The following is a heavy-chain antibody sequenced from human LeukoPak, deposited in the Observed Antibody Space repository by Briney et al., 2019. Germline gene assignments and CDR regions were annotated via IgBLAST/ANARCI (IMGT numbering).Heavy chain of an antibody. D-gene: IGHD3-10*01. CDR2: ISGSGGST. J-gene: IGHJ4*02. V-gene: IGHV3-23*01. CDR3: AKDYEGVIIFMGTNYFDY. Sequence: GGSLRLSCAASGFTFSSYAMSWVRQAPGKGLEWVSAISGSGGSTYYADSVKGRFTISRDNSKNTLYLQMNSLRAEDTAVYYCAKDYEGVIIFMGTNYFDYWGQGTLVTVSS. CDR1: GFTFSSYA.